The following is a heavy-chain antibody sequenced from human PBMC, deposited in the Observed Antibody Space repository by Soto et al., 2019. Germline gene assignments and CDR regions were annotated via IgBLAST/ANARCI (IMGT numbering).Heavy chain of an antibody. D-gene: IGHD2-15*01. CDR3: AKSVSVVVAATRYHYYYMDV. CDR1: GFTFSSYA. Sequence: PGGSLRLSCAASGFTFSSYALSWVRQAPGKGLERVSGISGSGGSTYYADSVKGRFTISRDNSKNTLYLQMNSLRAEDTAVYYCAKSVSVVVAATRYHYYYMDVWGKGTTVTVSS. CDR2: ISGSGGST. J-gene: IGHJ6*03. V-gene: IGHV3-23*01.